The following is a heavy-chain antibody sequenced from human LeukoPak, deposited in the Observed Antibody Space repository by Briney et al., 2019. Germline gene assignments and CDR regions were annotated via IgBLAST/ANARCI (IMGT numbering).Heavy chain of an antibody. CDR2: IYTSGST. CDR3: ASETPGYCSSTSCYKDY. V-gene: IGHV4-4*07. Sequence: PSETLSLTCTVSGGSISSYYWSWIRQPAGKGLEWVGRIYTSGSTNYNPSLKSRVTISVDTSKNQFSLKLSSVTAADTAVYYCASETPGYCSSTSCYKDYWGQGTLVTVSS. D-gene: IGHD2-2*02. CDR1: GGSISSYY. J-gene: IGHJ4*02.